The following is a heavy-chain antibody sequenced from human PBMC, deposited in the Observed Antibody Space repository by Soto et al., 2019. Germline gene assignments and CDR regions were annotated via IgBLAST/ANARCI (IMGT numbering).Heavy chain of an antibody. D-gene: IGHD6-6*01. CDR1: GFTFTSSA. Sequence: SVQLSCKASGFTFTSSAVQWLRHARGQRLEWIGWIVVGSGNTNYAQKFQERVTITRDMSTSTAYMELSSLRSEDTAVYYCAADPPGPRRAKAYNGMDVWGQGNTVT. J-gene: IGHJ6*02. CDR3: AADPPGPRRAKAYNGMDV. V-gene: IGHV1-58*01. CDR2: IVVGSGNT.